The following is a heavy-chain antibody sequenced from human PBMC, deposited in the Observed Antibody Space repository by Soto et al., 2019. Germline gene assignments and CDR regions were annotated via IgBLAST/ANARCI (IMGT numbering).Heavy chain of an antibody. D-gene: IGHD2-8*01. CDR3: AKDTAPGFYDANGHLDS. J-gene: IGHJ4*02. Sequence: SGINFDDFAMHWVRQVPGKGLEWVSGINWDSEDIGYADSVKGRFTISRDNAKNSLYLQMNSLKAEDTALYYCAKDTAPGFYDANGHLDSLGQGTPVTVSS. CDR2: INWDSEDI. V-gene: IGHV3-9*01. CDR1: GINFDDFA.